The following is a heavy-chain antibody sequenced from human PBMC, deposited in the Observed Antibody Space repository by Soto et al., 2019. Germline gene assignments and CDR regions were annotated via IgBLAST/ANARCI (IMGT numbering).Heavy chain of an antibody. J-gene: IGHJ4*02. V-gene: IGHV3-30*18. CDR1: GFTFSAYG. Sequence: QVQLVESGGGVVQPGRSLRLSCAASGFTFSAYGMHWVRQAPGKGLEWVAVILHDGSYKYYGDSVKGRFTISRDNSKNTLYLQMNSVRGDDTAVYYCAKGDYNNILDYGGQGTLVTVSS. CDR2: ILHDGSYK. D-gene: IGHD4-4*01. CDR3: AKGDYNNILDY.